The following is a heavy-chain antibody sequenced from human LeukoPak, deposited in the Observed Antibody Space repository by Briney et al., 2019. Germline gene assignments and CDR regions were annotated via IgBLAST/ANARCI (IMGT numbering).Heavy chain of an antibody. Sequence: GGSLRLSCAASEFTFSSYTMNWVRQAPGKGPEWVSSITSRSSYIYYVDSVKGRFTISRDNATNSLYLQMNSLRAEDTAVYYCARGLLDYWGQGTLVTVSP. D-gene: IGHD4-11*01. V-gene: IGHV3-21*01. CDR2: ITSRSSYI. CDR1: EFTFSSYT. J-gene: IGHJ4*02. CDR3: ARGLLDY.